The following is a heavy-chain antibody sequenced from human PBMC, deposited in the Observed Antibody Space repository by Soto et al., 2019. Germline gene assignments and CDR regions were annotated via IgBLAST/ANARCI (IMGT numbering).Heavy chain of an antibody. CDR3: ASHRNRGPDF. J-gene: IGHJ4*02. CDR1: GDSITSVDYF. Sequence: QVQLQESGPGLVKPSETLSLTCTVSGDSITSVDYFWTWIRQPPGKGLERIGFISDTGITYYNPSLRGRVVISTHTSRNQFALKLTSVTAADTAVYYCASHRNRGPDFWGQGILVTVSS. V-gene: IGHV4-30-4*01. D-gene: IGHD2-15*01. CDR2: ISDTGIT.